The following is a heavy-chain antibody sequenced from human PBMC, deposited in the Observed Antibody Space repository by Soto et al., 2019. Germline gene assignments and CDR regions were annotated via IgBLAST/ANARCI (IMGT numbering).Heavy chain of an antibody. V-gene: IGHV3-73*01. Sequence: GGSLRLSCSASGFAFSDYSMHWVRQASGKGLEWVGRIRSKANSYATAYAASVKGRFTISRDDSKNTAYLQMNSLKTEDTAVYYCTRHADIVVVPAADFDYWGQGTLVTVSS. CDR2: IRSKANSYAT. CDR1: GFAFSDYS. CDR3: TRHADIVVVPAADFDY. D-gene: IGHD2-2*01. J-gene: IGHJ4*02.